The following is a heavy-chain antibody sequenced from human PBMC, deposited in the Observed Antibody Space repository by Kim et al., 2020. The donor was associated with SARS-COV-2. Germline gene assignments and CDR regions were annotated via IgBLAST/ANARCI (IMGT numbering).Heavy chain of an antibody. D-gene: IGHD4-4*01. Sequence: GGSLRLSCAASGFTFSSCAMSWVRQAPGKGLEWLSVITNSGGSSYYADSVKGRFTISRDNSKNTLYLQMDSLRADDTAVYYCHPRPGGSTVDYWGKGTLV. V-gene: IGHV3-23*01. J-gene: IGHJ4*02. CDR1: GFTFSSCA. CDR3: HPRPGGSTVDY. CDR2: ITNSGGSS.